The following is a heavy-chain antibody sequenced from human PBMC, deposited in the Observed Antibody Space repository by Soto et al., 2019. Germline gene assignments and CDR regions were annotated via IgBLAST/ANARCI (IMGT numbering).Heavy chain of an antibody. CDR3: ARGPLYGYCEGFVFMDWFDP. D-gene: IGHD4-17*01. CDR2: IIPILGIA. Sequence: QVQLVQSGAEVKKPGSSVKVSCKASGGTFSSYTISWVRQAPGQGLEWMGRIIPILGIANYAQKFQGRVTITADKATSTAYMELSSLRSEDTAVYYCARGPLYGYCEGFVFMDWFDPWGQGTLVTVSS. J-gene: IGHJ5*02. V-gene: IGHV1-69*02. CDR1: GGTFSSYT.